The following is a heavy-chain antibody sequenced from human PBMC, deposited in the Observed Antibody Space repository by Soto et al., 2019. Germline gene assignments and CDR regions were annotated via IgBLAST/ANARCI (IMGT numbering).Heavy chain of an antibody. Sequence: GASVKVSCKASGYTFTSYAMHWVRQAPGQRLEWMGWINAGNGNTKYSQKFQGRVTITRDTSASTAYMELSSLRSEDTAVYYCARDLSYYDFWSGLRYRDFYYGMDVWGQGTTVTVSS. V-gene: IGHV1-3*01. CDR2: INAGNGNT. D-gene: IGHD3-3*01. J-gene: IGHJ6*02. CDR3: ARDLSYYDFWSGLRYRDFYYGMDV. CDR1: GYTFTSYA.